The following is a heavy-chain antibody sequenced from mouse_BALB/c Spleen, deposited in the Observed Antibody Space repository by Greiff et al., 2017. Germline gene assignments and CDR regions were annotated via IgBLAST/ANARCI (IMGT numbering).Heavy chain of an antibody. J-gene: IGHJ1*01. D-gene: IGHD1-1*01. CDR3: ASVSTVGDFDV. V-gene: IGHV1-69*01. Sequence: QVQLQQPGAELVMPGASVKMSCKASGYTFTDYWMHWVKQRPGQGLEWIGAIDTSDSYTSYNQKFKGKATLTVDESSSTAYMQLSSLTSEDSAVYYCASVSTVGDFDVWGAGTTVTVSS. CDR2: IDTSDSYT. CDR1: GYTFTDYW.